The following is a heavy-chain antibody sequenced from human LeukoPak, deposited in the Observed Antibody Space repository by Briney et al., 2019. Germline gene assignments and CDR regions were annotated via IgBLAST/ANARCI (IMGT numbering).Heavy chain of an antibody. Sequence: SETLSLTCTVSGGSISSYYWSWIRQPPGKGLEWIGYIYYSGSTNYNPSLKSRVTISVDTSKNQFSLKLSSVTAADTAVYYCARDKQQLVRGYYYYYMDVWGKGTTVTVSS. V-gene: IGHV4-59*01. CDR1: GGSISSYY. CDR2: IYYSGST. J-gene: IGHJ6*03. D-gene: IGHD6-13*01. CDR3: ARDKQQLVRGYYYYYMDV.